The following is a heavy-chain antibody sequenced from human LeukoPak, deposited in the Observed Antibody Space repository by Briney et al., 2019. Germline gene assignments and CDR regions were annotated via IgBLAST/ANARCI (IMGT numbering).Heavy chain of an antibody. V-gene: IGHV3-23*01. D-gene: IGHD2-2*01. CDR2: ISGSGGST. CDR1: GFTFSSYA. J-gene: IGHJ4*02. Sequence: QPGASLRLSCAASGFTFSSYAMSWVRQAPGKGLEWVSAISGSGGSTYYADSVKGRFTISRDNSKNTLYLQMNSLRAEDTAVYYCAREVGRYQLLWDYWGQGTLVTVSS. CDR3: AREVGRYQLLWDY.